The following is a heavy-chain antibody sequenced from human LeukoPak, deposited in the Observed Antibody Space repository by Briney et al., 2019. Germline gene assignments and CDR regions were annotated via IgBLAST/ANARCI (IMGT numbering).Heavy chain of an antibody. CDR3: ARDLAGGYFDY. J-gene: IGHJ4*02. V-gene: IGHV3-48*01. CDR2: ISDSGDSI. CDR1: GFTFSSYR. Sequence: GSLRLSCEASGFTFSSYRMNWVRQAPGKGLEWVSYISDSGDSIYYTDSVKGRFTISRDNAKNSLYLQMNSLRVEDTAIYHCARDLAGGYFDYWGQGTLVTVSS. D-gene: IGHD2-15*01.